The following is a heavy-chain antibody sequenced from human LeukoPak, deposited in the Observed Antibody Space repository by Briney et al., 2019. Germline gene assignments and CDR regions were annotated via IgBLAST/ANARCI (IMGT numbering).Heavy chain of an antibody. Sequence: IPSETLSLTCAVYGGSFSGYYWSWIRQPPGKGLEWIGEINHSGSTNYNPSLKSRVTISVDTSKNQFSLKLSSVTAADTAVYYCARVTVAGTNFYYFYYMDVWGQGTLVTVSS. D-gene: IGHD6-19*01. J-gene: IGHJ6*03. CDR2: INHSGST. CDR1: GGSFSGYY. CDR3: ARVTVAGTNFYYFYYMDV. V-gene: IGHV4-34*01.